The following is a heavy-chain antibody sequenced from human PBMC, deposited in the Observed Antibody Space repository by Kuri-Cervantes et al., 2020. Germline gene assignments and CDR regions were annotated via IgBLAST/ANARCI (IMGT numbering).Heavy chain of an antibody. Sequence: GGSLRLSCAASGFTFSSYWMSWVRQAPGKGLEWVANIKQDGSEKYYVDSVKGRFTISRDNAKNSLYLQMNSLRAEDAAVYYWARAVNCCSSVFVFRAGYFDYWGQGTLVTVSS. V-gene: IGHV3-7*01. J-gene: IGHJ4*02. CDR2: IKQDGSEK. CDR1: GFTFSSYW. D-gene: IGHD6-6*01. CDR3: ARAVNCCSSVFVFRAGYFDY.